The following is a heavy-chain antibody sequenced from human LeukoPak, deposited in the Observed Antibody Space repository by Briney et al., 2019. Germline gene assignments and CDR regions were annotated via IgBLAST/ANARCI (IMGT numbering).Heavy chain of an antibody. CDR1: GYTFTSYY. D-gene: IGHD3-9*01. Sequence: GASVKVSCKASGYTFTSYYMHWVRQAPGQGLEWMGIINPSGGSTSYAQKFQGRVTMTRDTSTSTVYMELSSLRSDDTAVYYCARSYDILTGYYRTQALDGMDVWGQGTTVTVSS. J-gene: IGHJ6*02. V-gene: IGHV1-46*01. CDR2: INPSGGST. CDR3: ARSYDILTGYYRTQALDGMDV.